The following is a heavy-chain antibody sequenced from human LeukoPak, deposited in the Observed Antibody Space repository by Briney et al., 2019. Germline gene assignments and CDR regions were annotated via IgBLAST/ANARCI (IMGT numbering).Heavy chain of an antibody. Sequence: GGSLRLSCAASGFTFSSYAMSWVRQAPGKGLEWVSAISGSGGSTYYADSVKGRFTISRDNSKNPLYLQMNSLRAEDTAVYYCAKDVGDDSSGYYYVRVFDYWGQGTLVTVSS. J-gene: IGHJ4*02. CDR1: GFTFSSYA. CDR3: AKDVGDDSSGYYYVRVFDY. V-gene: IGHV3-23*01. D-gene: IGHD3-22*01. CDR2: ISGSGGST.